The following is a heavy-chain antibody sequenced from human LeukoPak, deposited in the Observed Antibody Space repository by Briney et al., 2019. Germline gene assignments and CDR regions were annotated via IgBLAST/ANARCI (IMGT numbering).Heavy chain of an antibody. CDR2: IYYSGST. V-gene: IGHV4-39*01. D-gene: IGHD3-3*01. CDR1: GGSISSSSYY. J-gene: IGHJ5*02. Sequence: SETLSLTCTVSGGSISSSSYYWGWIRQPPGKGLEWIGSIYYSGSTYYNPPLKSRVTISVDTSKNQFSLKLSSVTAADTAVYYCARHHYDFWSGYWFDPWGQGTLVTVSS. CDR3: ARHHYDFWSGYWFDP.